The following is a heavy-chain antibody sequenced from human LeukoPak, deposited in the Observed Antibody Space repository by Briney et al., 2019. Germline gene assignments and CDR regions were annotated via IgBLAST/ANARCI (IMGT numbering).Heavy chain of an antibody. CDR3: ATGIFGVYYYYYMDV. V-gene: IGHV1-69*01. CDR2: IIPIFGTA. D-gene: IGHD3-3*01. CDR1: GGTFSSYA. J-gene: IGHJ6*03. Sequence: SVKVSCKASGGTFSSYAISWVRQAPGQGLEWMGGIIPIFGTANYAQKFQGRVTITADESTSTAYMELSSLRSEDTAVYYCATGIFGVYYYYYMDVWGKGTTVTVSS.